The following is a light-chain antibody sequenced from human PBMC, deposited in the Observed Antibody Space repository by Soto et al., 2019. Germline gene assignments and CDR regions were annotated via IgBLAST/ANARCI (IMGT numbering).Light chain of an antibody. Sequence: LTKAASLSGTPGQSVTISCTGTSSDVGGYNYVSWYQQHPGKGPKLMIYEVSNRPSGVSNRFSGYRYGNTASLTISGLQAEDEADYCCSSYTSINSYVFGSGTKVTV. CDR3: SSYTSINSYV. J-gene: IGLJ1*01. V-gene: IGLV2-14*01. CDR1: SSDVGGYNY. CDR2: EVS.